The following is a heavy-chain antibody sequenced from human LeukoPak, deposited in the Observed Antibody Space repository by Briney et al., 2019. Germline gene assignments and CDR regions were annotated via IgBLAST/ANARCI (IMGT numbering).Heavy chain of an antibody. J-gene: IGHJ4*02. Sequence: GRSLRLSCAASGFTFSSFAMHWVRQAPGKGLEWVSVLSYDGSNKYYADSVKGRFTISRDNSKNTLYLQMNSLRAEDTAVYYCAKADSSGWYWSFDYWGQGTLVTVSS. CDR2: LSYDGSNK. V-gene: IGHV3-30-3*01. CDR1: GFTFSSFA. CDR3: AKADSSGWYWSFDY. D-gene: IGHD6-19*01.